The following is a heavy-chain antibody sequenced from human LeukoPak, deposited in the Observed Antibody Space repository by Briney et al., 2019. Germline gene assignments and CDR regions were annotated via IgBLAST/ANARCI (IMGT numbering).Heavy chain of an antibody. CDR3: ARDPDAEGYGGYYFDY. CDR1: GGTFSSYA. Sequence: SVKVSCKASGGTFSSYAISWVRQAPGQGLEWMGGIIPIFGTANYAQKFQGRVTITADKSTSTAYMELSSLRSEDTAVYYCARDPDAEGYGGYYFDYWGQGILVTVSS. J-gene: IGHJ4*02. V-gene: IGHV1-69*06. CDR2: IIPIFGTA. D-gene: IGHD5-12*01.